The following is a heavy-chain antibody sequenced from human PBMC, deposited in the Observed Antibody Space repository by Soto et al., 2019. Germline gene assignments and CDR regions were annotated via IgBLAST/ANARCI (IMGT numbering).Heavy chain of an antibody. CDR2: IYYTGGT. D-gene: IGHD1-7*01. V-gene: IGHV4-39*01. CDR1: GGSISSYS. J-gene: IGHJ5*02. Sequence: ELQSHSSTVSGGSISSYSWGWVRKPQGKGLEWIGSIYYTGGTFYNPSLKSRVTISVDTSRNQFSLRLSSVTAADTAVYYCVTGRAVTGTKVPWGQGPLVTVSS. CDR3: VTGRAVTGTKVP.